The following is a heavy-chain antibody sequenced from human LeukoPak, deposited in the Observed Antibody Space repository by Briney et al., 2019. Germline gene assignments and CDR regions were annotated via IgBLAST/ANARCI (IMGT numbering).Heavy chain of an antibody. CDR3: ARAEAVVTHGAFDY. D-gene: IGHD2-21*02. J-gene: IGHJ4*02. V-gene: IGHV3-74*01. CDR2: INNDGSIR. CDR1: GFSFSTYW. Sequence: PGGSLRLSCAASGFSFSTYWMHWVRQAPGKGLVWVSRINNDGSIRDYADSVKGRFTISRDNAKDTVYLQMNSLRAEDTAVYFCARAEAVVTHGAFDYWGQGTLVTVS.